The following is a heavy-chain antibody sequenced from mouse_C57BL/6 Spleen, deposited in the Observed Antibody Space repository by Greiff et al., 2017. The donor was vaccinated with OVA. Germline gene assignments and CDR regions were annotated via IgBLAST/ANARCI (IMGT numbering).Heavy chain of an antibody. CDR3: ARPPSGDYYAMDY. CDR1: GYAFSSSW. CDR2: IYPGDGDT. Sequence: VQLQQSGPELVKPGASVKISCKASGYAFSSSWMNWVKQRPGKGLEWIGRIYPGDGDTNYNGKFKGKATLTADKSSSTAYMQLSSLTSEDSAVYFCARPPSGDYYAMDYWGQGTSVTVSS. V-gene: IGHV1-82*01. J-gene: IGHJ4*01.